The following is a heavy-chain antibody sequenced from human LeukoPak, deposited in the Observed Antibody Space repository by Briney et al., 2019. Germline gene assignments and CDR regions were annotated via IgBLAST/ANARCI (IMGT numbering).Heavy chain of an antibody. CDR1: GGSISSYY. J-gene: IGHJ4*02. V-gene: IGHV4-59*01. D-gene: IGHD5-18*01. Sequence: SETLSLTCTVSGGSISSYYWSWIRQPPGKGLEWIGYIYYSGSTNYNPSLESRVTTSVDTSKNQFSLKLSSVTAADTAVYYCARQGYSYGYSYYFDYWGQGTLVTVSS. CDR3: ARQGYSYGYSYYFDY. CDR2: IYYSGST.